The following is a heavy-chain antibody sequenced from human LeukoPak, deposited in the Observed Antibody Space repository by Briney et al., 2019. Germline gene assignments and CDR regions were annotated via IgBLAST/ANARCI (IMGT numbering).Heavy chain of an antibody. J-gene: IGHJ4*02. Sequence: GASVTVSYKHSGYTFTKYDINWVLQAPGQRLGWRVWMNPNSGNTGYAQKFQGRVTMTRNTSISTAYMELSSRRSEDAAVDYCARGNRGYSSYDFTYWGQGTLVTVSS. V-gene: IGHV1-8*01. D-gene: IGHD5-12*01. CDR3: ARGNRGYSSYDFTY. CDR1: GYTFTKYD. CDR2: MNPNSGNT.